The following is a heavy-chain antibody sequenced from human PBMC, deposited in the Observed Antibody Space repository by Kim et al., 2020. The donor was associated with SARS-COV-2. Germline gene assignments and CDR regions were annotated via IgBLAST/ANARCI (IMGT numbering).Heavy chain of an antibody. V-gene: IGHV4-39*01. CDR3: AGLSGNVAMIVVD. CDR2: IYYSGST. D-gene: IGHD3-22*01. J-gene: IGHJ4*02. CDR1: GGSISSSSYY. Sequence: SETLSLTCIVSGGSISSSSYYWGWIRQPPGKGLEWIGSIYYSGSTYYNPSLKSRVSISVDTSKNQFSLKLSSVTAADTAVYYCAGLSGNVAMIVVDWGQRTLVTVSS.